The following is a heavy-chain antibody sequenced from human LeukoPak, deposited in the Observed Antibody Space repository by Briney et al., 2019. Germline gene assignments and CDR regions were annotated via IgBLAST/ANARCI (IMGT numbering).Heavy chain of an antibody. J-gene: IGHJ5*02. D-gene: IGHD2-2*01. Sequence: PSETLSLTCAVSGGSISSGSYYWGWIRQPAGKGLEWIGRIYTSGSTNYNPSLKSRVTISVDTSKNQFSLKLSSVTAADTAVYYCARDRGCSSTSCYSWFDPWGQGTLVIVSS. CDR1: GGSISSGSYY. CDR3: ARDRGCSSTSCYSWFDP. V-gene: IGHV4-61*02. CDR2: IYTSGST.